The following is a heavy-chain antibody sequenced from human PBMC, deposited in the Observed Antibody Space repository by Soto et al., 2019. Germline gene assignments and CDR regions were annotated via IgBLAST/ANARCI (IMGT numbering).Heavy chain of an antibody. CDR3: TSGHTTTGRVY. CDR1: GVNARNNF. CDR2: IYSETTGGST. D-gene: IGHD1-1*01. V-gene: IGHV3-53*01. Sequence: PGGSLRLSCDASGVNARNNFMTWVRQAPGKGLEWVSAIYSETTGGSTYYADSVRGRFTISRDNSKNTLFLQMNSLRVEDTAVYYCTSGHTTTGRVYWGQGTLVTVSS. J-gene: IGHJ4*02.